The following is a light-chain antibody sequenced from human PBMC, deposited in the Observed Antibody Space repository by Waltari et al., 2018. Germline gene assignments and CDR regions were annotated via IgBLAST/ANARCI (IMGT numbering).Light chain of an antibody. J-gene: IGLJ2*01. CDR3: TSYSGSDTVV. CDR2: EVT. CDR1: RSDIGGYNY. Sequence: QAALTQPPSESGSPGQSVTISCTGTRSDIGGYNYVSWYQQHPGKAPKPIIYEVTERPAGVPDRFSGSKSGNTASLTVAGLRTEDEADYYCTSYSGSDTVVFGGGTKLTVL. V-gene: IGLV2-8*01.